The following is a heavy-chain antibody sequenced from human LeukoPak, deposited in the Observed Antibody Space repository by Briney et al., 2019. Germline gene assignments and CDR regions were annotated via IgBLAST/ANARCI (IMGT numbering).Heavy chain of an antibody. Sequence: GGSLRLSCAASGFTFSSYSMNWVRQAPGEGLEWVSYISSSSSTMYSADSVKGRFTISRDNAKNSLYLQMNSLRAEDTAIYYCARQNYGDYGAFDYWGQGTLVTVSS. CDR3: ARQNYGDYGAFDY. CDR2: ISSSSSTM. D-gene: IGHD4-17*01. J-gene: IGHJ4*02. CDR1: GFTFSSYS. V-gene: IGHV3-48*01.